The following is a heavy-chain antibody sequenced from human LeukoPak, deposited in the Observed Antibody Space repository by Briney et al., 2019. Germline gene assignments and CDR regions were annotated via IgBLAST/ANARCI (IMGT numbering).Heavy chain of an antibody. CDR2: IYPGDSDT. V-gene: IGHV5-51*01. Sequence: GESLKISCKGSGYSFTSYWIGWVRQMPGKGLEWRGIIYPGDSDTRYSPSFQGQVTISADKSISTAYLQWSSLKASDTAMYYCARLGYSFQKSTYYYYMDVWGKGTTVTISS. CDR3: ARLGYSFQKSTYYYYMDV. J-gene: IGHJ6*03. D-gene: IGHD5-18*01. CDR1: GYSFTSYW.